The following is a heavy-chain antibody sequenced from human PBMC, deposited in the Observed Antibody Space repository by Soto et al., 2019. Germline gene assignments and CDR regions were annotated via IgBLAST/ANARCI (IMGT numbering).Heavy chain of an antibody. CDR3: ARDVPMVRGVSGSDFDY. CDR2: ISYDGSNK. J-gene: IGHJ4*02. D-gene: IGHD3-10*01. CDR1: GFTFSSYA. V-gene: IGHV3-30-3*01. Sequence: QVQLVESGGGVVQPGRSLRLSCAASGFTFSSYAMHWVRQAPGTGLEWVAVISYDGSNKYYADSVKGRFTSSRDNSKHTLYLQMNSLRAEDTAVYYCARDVPMVRGVSGSDFDYWGQGTLVTVSS.